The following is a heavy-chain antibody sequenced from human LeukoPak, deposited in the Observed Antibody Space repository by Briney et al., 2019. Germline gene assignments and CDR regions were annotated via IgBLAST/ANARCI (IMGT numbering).Heavy chain of an antibody. CDR1: GFTFSSYW. J-gene: IGHJ3*02. D-gene: IGHD1-26*01. Sequence: GGSLRLSCAASGFTFSSYWMHWVRQAPGKGLVWVSRINSDGSSTSYADSVKGRFTISRDNAKNTLYLQMNSLRAEDTAVYYCARPSGSYLDAFDIWGQGTMVTVSS. CDR3: ARPSGSYLDAFDI. CDR2: INSDGSST. V-gene: IGHV3-74*01.